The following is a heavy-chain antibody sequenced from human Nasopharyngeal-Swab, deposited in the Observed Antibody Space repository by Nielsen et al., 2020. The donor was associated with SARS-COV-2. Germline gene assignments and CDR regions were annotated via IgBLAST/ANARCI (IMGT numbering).Heavy chain of an antibody. D-gene: IGHD2-2*01. V-gene: IGHV3-11*06. CDR1: GFTFSDYY. CDR2: ISSSSSYT. CDR3: ARAIVVVPASIDAFDI. Sequence: GESLKISCAASGFTFSDYYMSWLRQAPGKVLEWVSYISSSSSYTNYADSVKGRFTISRDNAKNSLYLQMNSLRAEDTAVYYCARAIVVVPASIDAFDIWGQGTMVTVSS. J-gene: IGHJ3*02.